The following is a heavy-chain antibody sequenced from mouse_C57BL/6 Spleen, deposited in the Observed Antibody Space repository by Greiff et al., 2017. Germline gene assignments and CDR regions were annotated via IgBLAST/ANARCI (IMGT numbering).Heavy chain of an antibody. CDR2: IDPSDSYT. J-gene: IGHJ2*01. V-gene: IGHV1-69*01. D-gene: IGHD2-1*01. CDR3: ARFYYGKRDY. CDR1: GYTFTSYW. Sequence: QVQLQQSGAELVMPGASVKLSCKASGYTFTSYWMHWVKQRPGQGLEWIGEIDPSDSYTNYNQKFKGKSTLTVDKSSSTAYMQLSSLTSEDSAVYYCARFYYGKRDYWGQGTTLTVSS.